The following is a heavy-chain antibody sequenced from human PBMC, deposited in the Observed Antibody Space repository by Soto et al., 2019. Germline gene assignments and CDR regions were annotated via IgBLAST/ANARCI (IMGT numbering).Heavy chain of an antibody. CDR3: SGCSGGACHRNYGMDV. CDR2: ISPSTSHI. Sequence: EVHLVESGGGLVKPGGSLRLSCAVSGFTFGSCTMNWVRQAPGKGLEWVSSISPSTSHIYYTDSVKGRFTISRDNAKNSLFLQMNSLRAEDTAVYYCSGCSGGACHRNYGMDVWGQGTTVTVSS. CDR1: GFTFGSCT. D-gene: IGHD2-15*01. V-gene: IGHV3-21*01. J-gene: IGHJ6*02.